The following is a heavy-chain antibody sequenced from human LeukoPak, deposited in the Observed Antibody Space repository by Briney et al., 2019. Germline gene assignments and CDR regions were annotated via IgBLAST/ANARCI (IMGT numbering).Heavy chain of an antibody. Sequence: GGSLRLSCAASGFTLSSFAMHWVRQAQGKGLEWVAVISYEGSNKYYADSVKGRFTISRDNSKNTLYLQMNSLRAEDTAVYYCARDQQWLVRGIDYWGQGTLVTVSS. CDR3: ARDQQWLVRGIDY. CDR1: GFTLSSFA. CDR2: ISYEGSNK. D-gene: IGHD6-19*01. J-gene: IGHJ4*02. V-gene: IGHV3-30*04.